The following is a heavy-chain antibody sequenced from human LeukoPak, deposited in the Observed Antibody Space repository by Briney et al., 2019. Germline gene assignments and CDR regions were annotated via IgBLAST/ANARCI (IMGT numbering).Heavy chain of an antibody. CDR1: GFTFTSSA. CDR2: IVVGSGNT. V-gene: IGHV1-58*01. Sequence: AASVKVSCKASGFTFTSSAVQWVRQARGQRLEWIGWIVVGSGNTNYAQKFQERVTITRDMSTSTAYMELSSLRSEDTAVYYCAADPYDYGDYVLGYWGQGTLVTVSP. D-gene: IGHD4-17*01. CDR3: AADPYDYGDYVLGY. J-gene: IGHJ4*02.